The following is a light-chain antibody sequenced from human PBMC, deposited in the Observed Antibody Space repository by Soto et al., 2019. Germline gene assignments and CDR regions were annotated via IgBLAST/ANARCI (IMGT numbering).Light chain of an antibody. CDR1: QSLVHSDGTTF. V-gene: IGKV2-30*02. J-gene: IGKJ3*01. CDR2: KVS. CDR3: LQGTHLPST. Sequence: DVVMTQSPVSLPVTLGQPASISSRSSQSLVHSDGTTFLSWFLQRPGQAPRRLIYKVSNRDSGVPDRFSGSGSGTDFTLKISRVEAEDVGVYYCLQGTHLPSTFGPGTKVDI.